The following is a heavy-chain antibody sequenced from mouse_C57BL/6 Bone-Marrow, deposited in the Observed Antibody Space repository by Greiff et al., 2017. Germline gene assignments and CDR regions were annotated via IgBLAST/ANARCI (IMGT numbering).Heavy chain of an antibody. J-gene: IGHJ3*01. CDR3: ARSKNWDSWFAY. CDR2: LNPGSGGT. CDR1: GYAFTNYL. V-gene: IGHV1-54*01. D-gene: IGHD4-1*01. Sequence: VQLQQPGAELVRPGTSVKVSCKASGYAFTNYLIEWVKQRPGQGLEWIGVLNPGSGGTNYNAKFKGKATLTADKSSSTAYMQLSSLTSEDSAVYFCARSKNWDSWFAYWGQGTLVTVSA.